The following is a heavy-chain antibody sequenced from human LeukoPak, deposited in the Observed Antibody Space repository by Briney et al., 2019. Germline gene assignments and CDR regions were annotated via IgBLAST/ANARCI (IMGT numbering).Heavy chain of an antibody. CDR3: ARVSIYGLGDAQLADP. Sequence: GASVKVSCKASDYTFSRHGISWVRQAPGQGLEWMGWISLNNGNTDYGQKFQGRVTMTTDTSTGTAYMELRSLRLNDTAVYYCARVSIYGLGDAQLADPWGQGTLVTVSS. CDR2: ISLNNGNT. D-gene: IGHD3-10*01. CDR1: DYTFSRHG. J-gene: IGHJ5*02. V-gene: IGHV1-18*01.